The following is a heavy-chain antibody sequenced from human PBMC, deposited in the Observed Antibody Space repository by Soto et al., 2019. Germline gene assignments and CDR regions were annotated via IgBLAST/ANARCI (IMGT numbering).Heavy chain of an antibody. CDR3: ARAGADYGDYDFDY. J-gene: IGHJ4*02. V-gene: IGHV4-34*01. D-gene: IGHD4-17*01. CDR1: GGSFSGYY. CDR2: INHSGST. Sequence: SDTLSLTCAVFGGSFSGYYWSWIRQPPGKGLEWIGEINHSGSTNYNPSLKSRVTISVDTSKNQFSLKLSSVTAADTAVYYCARAGADYGDYDFDYWGQGTLVTVSS.